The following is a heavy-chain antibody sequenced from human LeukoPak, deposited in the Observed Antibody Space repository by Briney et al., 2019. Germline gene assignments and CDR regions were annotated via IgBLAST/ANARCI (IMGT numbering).Heavy chain of an antibody. J-gene: IGHJ4*02. CDR2: ISGSGGST. CDR1: GFTFSSYA. Sequence: PGGSLRLSCAASGFTFSSYAMSWVRQAPGRGLEWVSAISGSGGSTYYADSVKGRFTISRDNSKNTLYLQMNSLRAEDTAVYYCAKGGSKQWLASGPDYWGQGTLVTVSS. D-gene: IGHD6-19*01. V-gene: IGHV3-23*01. CDR3: AKGGSKQWLASGPDY.